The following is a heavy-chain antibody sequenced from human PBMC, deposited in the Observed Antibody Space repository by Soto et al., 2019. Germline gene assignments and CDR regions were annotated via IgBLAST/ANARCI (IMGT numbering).Heavy chain of an antibody. CDR1: GYSFTSYW. Sequence: GESLKISCKGSGYSFTSYWISWVRQMPGKGLEWMGRIDPIDSYTNYSPSFQGQVTISADKSISTAYLQWSSLKASDTAMYYCARRAAAGPIYYYYGMDVWGQGTTVTVSS. J-gene: IGHJ6*02. CDR3: ARRAAAGPIYYYYGMDV. D-gene: IGHD6-13*01. CDR2: IDPIDSYT. V-gene: IGHV5-10-1*04.